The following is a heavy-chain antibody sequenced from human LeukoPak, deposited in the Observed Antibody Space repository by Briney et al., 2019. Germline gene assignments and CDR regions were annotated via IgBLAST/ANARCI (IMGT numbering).Heavy chain of an antibody. CDR1: GFSFSNYE. CDR2: ITASSTTI. Sequence: GGSLRLSCAASGFSFSNYEMTWVRQAPGKGLEWISYITASSTTIYYADSVKGRFTISRDNAKNSLYLQMNGLRGEDTAVYYCAKGPGARGHFNWFDPWGQGTLVTVSS. V-gene: IGHV3-48*03. CDR3: AKGPGARGHFNWFDP. J-gene: IGHJ5*02. D-gene: IGHD5-12*01.